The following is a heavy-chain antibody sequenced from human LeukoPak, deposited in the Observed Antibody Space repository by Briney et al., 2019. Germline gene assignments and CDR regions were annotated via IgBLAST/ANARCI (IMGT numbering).Heavy chain of an antibody. Sequence: SETLSLTCTVSGGSISSSSYYWGWIRQPPGKGLGWIGSIYYSGSTYYNPSLKSRVTISVDTSKNQFSLKLSSVTAADTAVYYCARPNSGSFDYWGQGTLVTVSS. V-gene: IGHV4-39*01. D-gene: IGHD3-22*01. CDR1: GGSISSSSYY. CDR2: IYYSGST. CDR3: ARPNSGSFDY. J-gene: IGHJ4*02.